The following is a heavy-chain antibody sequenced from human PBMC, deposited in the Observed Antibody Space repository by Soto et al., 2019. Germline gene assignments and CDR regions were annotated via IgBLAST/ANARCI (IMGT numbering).Heavy chain of an antibody. Sequence: GGSLKISCAASGFTFSNAWMSWVRQAPGKGLEWVGRIKSKTDGGTTDYAAPVKGRFTISRDDSKNTLYLQMNSLKTEDTAVYYCTTYYITIFGVVTSMDFWGQGTTLTVSS. CDR1: GFTFSNAW. J-gene: IGHJ6*02. V-gene: IGHV3-15*01. D-gene: IGHD3-3*01. CDR2: IKSKTDGGTT. CDR3: TTYYITIFGVVTSMDF.